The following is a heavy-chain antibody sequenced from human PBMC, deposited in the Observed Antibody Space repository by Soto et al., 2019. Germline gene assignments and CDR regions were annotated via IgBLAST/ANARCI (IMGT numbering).Heavy chain of an antibody. J-gene: IGHJ6*02. CDR2: IYYSGST. Sequence: PSETLSLTCTVSGGSISSSSYYWGWIRQPPGKGLEWIGSIYYSGSTYYNPSLKSRVTISVDTSKNQFSLKLSSVTAADTAVYYCARLRLAGYYYYGMDVWGQGTTVTVSS. D-gene: IGHD3-3*01. V-gene: IGHV4-39*01. CDR1: GGSISSSSYY. CDR3: ARLRLAGYYYYGMDV.